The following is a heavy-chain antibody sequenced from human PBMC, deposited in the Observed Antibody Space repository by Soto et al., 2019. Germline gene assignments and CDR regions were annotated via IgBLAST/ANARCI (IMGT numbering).Heavy chain of an antibody. Sequence: ASVKVSCKASGYTFTSYGISWVRQAPGQGLEWMGWISAYNGNTNYAQKLQGRVTMTTDTSTSTAYMELRSLRSDDTAVYYCARASIARAAAATYYFDYWGKGTRVTVSS. CDR3: ARASIARAAAATYYFDY. D-gene: IGHD6-13*01. CDR1: GYTFTSYG. V-gene: IGHV1-18*04. CDR2: ISAYNGNT. J-gene: IGHJ4*02.